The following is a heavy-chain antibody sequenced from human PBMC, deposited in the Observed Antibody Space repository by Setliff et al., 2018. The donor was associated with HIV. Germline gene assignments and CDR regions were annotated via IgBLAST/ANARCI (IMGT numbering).Heavy chain of an antibody. D-gene: IGHD1-7*01. CDR2: IVVGSGNT. J-gene: IGHJ3*02. CDR3: AADPQTGTTSYDAFDI. Sequence: GASVKVSCKASGFTFTNSAVQWVRQARGQCLEWIGWIVVGSGNTNYAQKFQERVTITRDMSTSRAYMELSGLRTEDTAVYYCAADPQTGTTSYDAFDIWGQGTVVTVSS. CDR1: GFTFTNSA. V-gene: IGHV1-58*01.